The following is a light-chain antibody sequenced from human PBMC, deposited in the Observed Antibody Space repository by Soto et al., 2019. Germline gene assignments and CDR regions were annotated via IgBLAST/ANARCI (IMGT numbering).Light chain of an antibody. V-gene: IGKV1-9*01. J-gene: IGKJ4*01. CDR1: QGINDY. CDR2: AAS. Sequence: DIQLTQSPSFLSASVGDRVTITCRASQGINDYLAWYQQKPGKAPKLLIYAASTLQSEVPSRFSGSASGTEFTLTIRSLQPEDFATYYCQQFNVYPLTFGGGTKVEIK. CDR3: QQFNVYPLT.